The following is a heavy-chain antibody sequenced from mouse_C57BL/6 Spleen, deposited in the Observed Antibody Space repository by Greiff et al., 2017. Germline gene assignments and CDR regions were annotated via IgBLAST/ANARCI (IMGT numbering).Heavy chain of an antibody. J-gene: IGHJ2*01. CDR2: INPNNGGT. Sequence: EVQLQQSGPELVKPGASVKMSCKASGYTITDYNMHWVKQSHGKSLEWIGYINPNNGGTSYNQKFKGKATLTVNKSSSTAYMELRSLTSEDSAVYYCARSKDYAYYFDYWGQGTTLTVSS. V-gene: IGHV1-22*01. CDR3: ARSKDYAYYFDY. CDR1: GYTITDYN. D-gene: IGHD2-4*01.